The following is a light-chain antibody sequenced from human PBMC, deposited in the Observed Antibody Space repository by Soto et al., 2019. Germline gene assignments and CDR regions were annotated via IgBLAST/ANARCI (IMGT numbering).Light chain of an antibody. V-gene: IGKV3-15*01. CDR3: HQYNGWPRT. CDR2: GTS. J-gene: IGKJ1*01. CDR1: QSVSSSY. Sequence: EIVLTQSPATLSLPPGDRATLSCGASQSVSSSYLAWFQQKPGLAPRLLIYGTSTRAGGVPARFSGGGSGTEFTLTITSLQSEDFAVYYCHQYNGWPRTFGQGTKVDIK.